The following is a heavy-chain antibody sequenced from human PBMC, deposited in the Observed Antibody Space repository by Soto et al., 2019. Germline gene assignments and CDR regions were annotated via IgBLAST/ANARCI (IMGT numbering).Heavy chain of an antibody. CDR2: INHSGST. CDR3: ARQREAATLSHYYYYYMDV. D-gene: IGHD2-15*01. Sequence: SETLSLTCAVYGGSFSGYYWSWIRQPPGKGLEWIGEINHSGSTNYNPSLKSRVTISVDTSKNQFSLKLSSVTAADTAVYYCARQREAATLSHYYYYYMDVWGKGTTVTVSS. V-gene: IGHV4-34*01. CDR1: GGSFSGYY. J-gene: IGHJ6*03.